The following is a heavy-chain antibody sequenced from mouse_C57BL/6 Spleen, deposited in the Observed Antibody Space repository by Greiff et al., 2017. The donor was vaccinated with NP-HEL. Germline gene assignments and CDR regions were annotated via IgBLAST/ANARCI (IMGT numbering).Heavy chain of an antibody. J-gene: IGHJ2*01. Sequence: VKLQQPGAELVRPGSSVKLSCKASGYTFTSYWMHWVKQRPIQGLEWIGDIDPSDSDTHYNQKFKDKATLTVDKSSSTAYMQLSSLTSEDSAVYYCARSTVVASRFDYWGQGTTLTVSS. CDR3: ARSTVVASRFDY. V-gene: IGHV1-52*01. CDR1: GYTFTSYW. CDR2: IDPSDSDT. D-gene: IGHD1-1*01.